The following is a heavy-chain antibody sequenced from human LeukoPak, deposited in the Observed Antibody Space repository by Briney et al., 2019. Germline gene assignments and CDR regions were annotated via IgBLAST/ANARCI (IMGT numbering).Heavy chain of an antibody. D-gene: IGHD5-18*01. CDR3: AGTRYRDYGMDV. J-gene: IGHJ6*02. Sequence: ASVKVSCKASGYTFTSYDINWVRQATGQGLEWMGWMNPNSGNTGYAQKFQGRVTMTRNTSISTAYMELSSLRSEDTALYYCAGTRYRDYGMDVWGQGTTVAVSS. CDR1: GYTFTSYD. V-gene: IGHV1-8*01. CDR2: MNPNSGNT.